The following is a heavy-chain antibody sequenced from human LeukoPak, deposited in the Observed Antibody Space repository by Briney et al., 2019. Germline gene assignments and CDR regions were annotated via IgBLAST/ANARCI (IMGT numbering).Heavy chain of an antibody. D-gene: IGHD6-6*01. V-gene: IGHV1-24*01. CDR1: GSTLTDLS. CDR2: FDPEDGGT. Sequence: ASVKVSCKVSGSTLTDLSVHWVRQAPGGGLEWLGGFDPEDGGTLYTEKFKGRLTMTEDTSTDTAYMELTSLRSDDTAVYYCATVSDPYSSSDTDYWGQGTLVTVSS. CDR3: ATVSDPYSSSDTDY. J-gene: IGHJ4*02.